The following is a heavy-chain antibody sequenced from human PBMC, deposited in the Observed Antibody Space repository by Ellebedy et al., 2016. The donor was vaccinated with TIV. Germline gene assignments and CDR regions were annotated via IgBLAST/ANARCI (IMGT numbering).Heavy chain of an antibody. V-gene: IGHV3-11*01. CDR2: ISSSGSTV. J-gene: IGHJ4*02. Sequence: GESLKISCAASGFTFSDYYMSWVRQAPGKGLEWVSFISSSGSTVYYVDSVKGRFTISRDNAKNSLYLQMNSLRAEDTAVYYCARVWGCSSTSCYAHFDYWGQGTLVTVSS. D-gene: IGHD2-2*01. CDR1: GFTFSDYY. CDR3: ARVWGCSSTSCYAHFDY.